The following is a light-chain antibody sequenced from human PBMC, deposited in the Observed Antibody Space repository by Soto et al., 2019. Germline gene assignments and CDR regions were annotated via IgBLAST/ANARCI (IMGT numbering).Light chain of an antibody. CDR2: DVS. J-gene: IGLJ7*01. CDR3: SSYTSSSTLCV. CDR1: SSDVGGYNS. Sequence: QSVLTQPASVSGSPGQSITISCTGTSSDVGGYNSVSWYQQHPGKAPKLMIYDVSNRPSGVSNRFSGSKSGNTASLTISGLQAEDEADYYCSSYTSSSTLCVFGIGTQLTVL. V-gene: IGLV2-14*03.